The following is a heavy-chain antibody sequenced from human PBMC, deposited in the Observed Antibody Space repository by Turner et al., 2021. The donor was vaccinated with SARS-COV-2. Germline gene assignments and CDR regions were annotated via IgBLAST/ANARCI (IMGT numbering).Heavy chain of an antibody. J-gene: IGHJ2*01. D-gene: IGHD2-15*01. CDR2: MYYSGST. V-gene: IGHV4-39*01. Sequence: QLQLQESGPGLVKPSETLSLSCTVSGGSISSSSYSWGWIRQPPGKGLEWIGSMYYSGSTYYNPSLKSRVTISVDTSKNQFSLKLSSVTAADTAVYYGARRSSSLGNWYFDLWGRGTLVTVSS. CDR1: GGSISSSSYS. CDR3: ARRSSSLGNWYFDL.